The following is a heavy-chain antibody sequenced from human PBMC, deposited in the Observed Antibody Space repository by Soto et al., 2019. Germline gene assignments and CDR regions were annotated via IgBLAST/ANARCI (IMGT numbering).Heavy chain of an antibody. CDR3: TTDPRKIQLWSTFDY. V-gene: IGHV3-15*07. Sequence: GGSLRLSCAASGFTFSNAWMNWVRQAPGKGLEWVGRIKSKTDGGTTDYATPVKGRFTISRDDSKNTLYLQMNSLKTEDTAVYYCTTDPRKIQLWSTFDYWGQGTLVTVSS. CDR1: GFTFSNAW. D-gene: IGHD5-18*01. J-gene: IGHJ4*02. CDR2: IKSKTDGGTT.